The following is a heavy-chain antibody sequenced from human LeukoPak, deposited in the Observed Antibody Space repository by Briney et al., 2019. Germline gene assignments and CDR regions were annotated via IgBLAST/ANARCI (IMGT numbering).Heavy chain of an antibody. Sequence: SQTLSLTCAISGDSVSSNIVTWNWIRQSPSRGLEWLGRTYYRSTWYNDYAVSVRGRITVNPDTSKNQFSLHLNSVTPEDTAVYYCARRLTQYDCFDPWGQGILVTVSS. CDR2: TYYRSTWYN. J-gene: IGHJ5*02. CDR1: GDSVSSNIVT. D-gene: IGHD2-2*01. CDR3: ARRLTQYDCFDP. V-gene: IGHV6-1*01.